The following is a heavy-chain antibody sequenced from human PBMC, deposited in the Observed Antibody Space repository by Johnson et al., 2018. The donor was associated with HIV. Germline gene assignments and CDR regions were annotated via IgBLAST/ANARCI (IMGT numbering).Heavy chain of an antibody. CDR3: ARDCHGDFTCTLDAFDI. J-gene: IGHJ3*02. Sequence: VQLVESGGGVVRPGGSLRLSCAASGFTFDDYGMTWVRQVPGKGLEWVSSINWNCGSTGYADSVKGRFTISRDNAKNSLYLQMNSLRAEDTAVYYCARDCHGDFTCTLDAFDIWGQGTMVIVSS. V-gene: IGHV3-20*04. CDR2: INWNCGST. D-gene: IGHD4-17*01. CDR1: GFTFDDYG.